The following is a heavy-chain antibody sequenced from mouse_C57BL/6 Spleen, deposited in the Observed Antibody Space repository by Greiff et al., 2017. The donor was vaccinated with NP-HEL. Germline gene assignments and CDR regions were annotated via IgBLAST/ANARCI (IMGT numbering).Heavy chain of an antibody. CDR2: IYPGDGDT. Sequence: VKLMESGAELVKPGASVKISCKASGYAFSSYWMNWVKQRPGKGLEWIGQIYPGDGDTNYNGKFKGKATLTADKSSSTAYMQLSSLTSEDSAVYFCARWDYGSEYFDVWGTGTTVTVSS. V-gene: IGHV1-80*01. J-gene: IGHJ1*03. CDR3: ARWDYGSEYFDV. CDR1: GYAFSSYW. D-gene: IGHD1-1*01.